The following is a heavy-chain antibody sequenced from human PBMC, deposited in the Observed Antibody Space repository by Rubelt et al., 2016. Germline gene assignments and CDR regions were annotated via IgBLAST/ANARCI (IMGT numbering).Heavy chain of an antibody. CDR3: AKAAGYYDSSGYLLSLPFDY. V-gene: IGHV3-23*01. J-gene: IGHJ4*02. Sequence: GRFTISRDNSKNTLCLQMNSLRAEDTAVYYCAKAAGYYDSSGYLLSLPFDYWGQGTLVTVSS. D-gene: IGHD3-22*01.